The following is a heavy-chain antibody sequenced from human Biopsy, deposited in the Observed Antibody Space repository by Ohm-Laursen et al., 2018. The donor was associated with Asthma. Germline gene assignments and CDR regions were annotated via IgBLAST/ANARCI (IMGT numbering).Heavy chain of an antibody. V-gene: IGHV1-8*01. CDR1: RYTFTSYD. CDR2: MNPNSGNT. D-gene: IGHD3-16*01. CDR3: TRWSLRVRDTPNDY. J-gene: IGHJ4*02. Sequence: ASVKVSCKASRYTFTSYDINWVRQATGQGLERMGWMNPNSGNTGYPQNFQGRVTMTRDTSISTAYMELSSLRSEDTAVYYCTRWSLRVRDTPNDYWGQGTLVTVSS.